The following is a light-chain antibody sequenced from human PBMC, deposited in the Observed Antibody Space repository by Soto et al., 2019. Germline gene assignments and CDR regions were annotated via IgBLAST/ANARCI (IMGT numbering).Light chain of an antibody. V-gene: IGKV3-11*01. Sequence: EIVLTQSPATLSLSPGERATLSCRASQSVGSYLAWYQQKPGQAPRLLIYGAFSRATGIPARFSGSGSGTDFTLTISSLEPEDFAVYYCQQRSNWPLTFGGGTKV. CDR3: QQRSNWPLT. CDR2: GAF. CDR1: QSVGSY. J-gene: IGKJ4*01.